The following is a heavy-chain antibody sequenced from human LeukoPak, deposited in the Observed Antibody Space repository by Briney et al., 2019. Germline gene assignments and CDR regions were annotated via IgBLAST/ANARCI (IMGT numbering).Heavy chain of an antibody. CDR2: INHSGST. J-gene: IGHJ4*02. CDR3: ARELRGLDY. CDR1: GGSFSGYY. V-gene: IGHV4-34*01. D-gene: IGHD4-17*01. Sequence: SETLSLTCAVYGGSFSGYYWSWIRQPPGKGLEWIGEINHSGSTNHNPSLKSRVTISVDTSKNQFSLKLSSVTAADTAVYYCARELRGLDYWGQGTLVTVSS.